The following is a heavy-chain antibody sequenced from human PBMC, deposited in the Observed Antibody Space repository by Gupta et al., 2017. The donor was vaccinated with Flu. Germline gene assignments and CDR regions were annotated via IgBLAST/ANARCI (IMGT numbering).Heavy chain of an antibody. CDR1: GFSLSASGMC. V-gene: IGHV2-70*01. J-gene: IGHJ4*02. D-gene: IGHD3-3*01. CDR3: ARMRGGIEWLFEGIDY. Sequence: QVTLRESGPALVKPTQTLTLTCTFSGFSLSASGMCVSWIRQPPGKALEWLALIDWDDDKYYSTSLKTRLTISKDTSKNQVVLTMTNMDPVDTATYYCARMRGGIEWLFEGIDYWGQGTLVTVSS. CDR2: IDWDDDK.